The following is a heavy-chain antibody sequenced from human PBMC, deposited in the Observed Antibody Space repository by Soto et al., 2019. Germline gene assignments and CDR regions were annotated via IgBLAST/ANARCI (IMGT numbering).Heavy chain of an antibody. J-gene: IGHJ6*02. CDR3: ARVLMSTTSSPLSYFYGMDV. CDR2: IVVGSGNT. Sequence: ASVKVSCKASGFTFTSSAVQWVRQARGQRLEWIGWIVVGSGNTDYAQKFQERVTITRDTSTSTVYMELSTLRSEDTALYYCARVLMSTTSSPLSYFYGMDVWGQGTTVTVSS. V-gene: IGHV1-58*01. CDR1: GFTFTSSA. D-gene: IGHD3-16*01.